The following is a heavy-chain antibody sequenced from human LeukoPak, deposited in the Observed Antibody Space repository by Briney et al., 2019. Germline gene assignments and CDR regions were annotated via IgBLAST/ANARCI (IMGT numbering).Heavy chain of an antibody. CDR3: ARDDGSGCLDY. Sequence: PGGSLRLSCAASGFTVSSNYMSWVRHPPGKGLEWVSLTYNGGRTYYADSVKGRFTISRDNSKNTLYLQMNTLRAEDTAVYYCARDDGSGCLDYWGQGTLVTVSS. CDR1: GFTVSSNY. J-gene: IGHJ4*02. V-gene: IGHV3-53*01. CDR2: TYNGGRT. D-gene: IGHD6-19*01.